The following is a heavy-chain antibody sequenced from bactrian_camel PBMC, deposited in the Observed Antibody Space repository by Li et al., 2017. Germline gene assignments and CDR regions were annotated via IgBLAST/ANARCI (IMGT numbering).Heavy chain of an antibody. D-gene: IGHD3*01. J-gene: IGHJ4*01. V-gene: IGHV3-3*01. CDR2: VGVYGVIE. CDR1: GNTYTRYS. CDR3: AAGDSTKTRGVLWEYDYDY. Sequence: HVQLVESGGGSVQAGGSLRLSCVSSGNTYTRYSLGWFRQGPGKEREGVACVGVYGVIEYADTVKGRFTISRDEAKNTVYLQMDSLKPEDTAMYYCAAGDSTKTRGVLWEYDYDYWGQGTQVTVS.